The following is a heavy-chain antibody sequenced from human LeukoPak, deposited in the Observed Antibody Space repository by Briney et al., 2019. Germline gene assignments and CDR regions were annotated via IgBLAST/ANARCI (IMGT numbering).Heavy chain of an antibody. V-gene: IGHV3-53*01. CDR3: ARDGVRAGGNRGVVFDY. CDR2: IYSGGST. Sequence: GGSLGLSCAAPGFTVSSNYMSWVRQAPGKGLEWVSVIYSGGSTYYADSVKGRFTISRDNSKNTLYLQMNSLRAEDTAVYYCARDGVRAGGNRGVVFDYWGQGTLVTVSS. CDR1: GFTVSSNY. J-gene: IGHJ4*02. D-gene: IGHD4-23*01.